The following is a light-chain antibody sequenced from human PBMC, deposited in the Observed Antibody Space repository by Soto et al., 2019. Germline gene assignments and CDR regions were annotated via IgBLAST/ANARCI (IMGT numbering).Light chain of an antibody. CDR1: QSVSSSY. Sequence: EIVLTQSPGTLSLSPGERATLSCRASQSVSSSYLAWYQQKPGQAPRLLIYGASSRATGIPDRFSGSGSGTDFTLTISRLEPEDFAVHYCQQYGSSPFTFGPGTKVHI. CDR3: QQYGSSPFT. V-gene: IGKV3-20*01. J-gene: IGKJ3*01. CDR2: GAS.